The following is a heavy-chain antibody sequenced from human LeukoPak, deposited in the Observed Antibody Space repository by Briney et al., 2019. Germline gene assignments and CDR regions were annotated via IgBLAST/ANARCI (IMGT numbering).Heavy chain of an antibody. J-gene: IGHJ6*02. CDR1: GGSISSGGYY. CDR2: IYYSGST. D-gene: IGHD3-22*01. V-gene: IGHV4-31*03. CDR3: ARRAALYDSSGTQYYYYYGMDV. Sequence: SETLSLTCTVSGGSISSGGYYWSWIRQHPGKGLEWIGYIYYSGSTYYNPSLKSRVTISVDTSKNQFSLKLSSVTAADPAVYYCARRAALYDSSGTQYYYYYGMDVWGQGTTVTVSS.